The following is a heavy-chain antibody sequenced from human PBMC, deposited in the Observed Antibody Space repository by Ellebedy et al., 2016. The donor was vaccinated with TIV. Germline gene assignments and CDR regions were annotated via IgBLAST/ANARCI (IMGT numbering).Heavy chain of an antibody. D-gene: IGHD5-18*01. CDR3: ARGPGSYGYLFDY. J-gene: IGHJ4*02. Sequence: SETLSLTXTVSGGSISSYYWSWIRQLPGKGLEWIGYIYYSGSTNYNPSLKSRVTISVDTSKNQFSLKLSSVTAADTAVYYCARGPGSYGYLFDYWGQGTLVTVSS. CDR1: GGSISSYY. CDR2: IYYSGST. V-gene: IGHV4-59*01.